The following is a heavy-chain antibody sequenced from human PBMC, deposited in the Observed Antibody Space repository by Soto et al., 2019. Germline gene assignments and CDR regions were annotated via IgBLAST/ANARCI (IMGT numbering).Heavy chain of an antibody. V-gene: IGHV3-15*01. CDR3: TTDPGYYDSSGSNDAFDI. J-gene: IGHJ3*02. CDR1: GFTFSNAW. CDR2: IKSKTDGGTT. D-gene: IGHD3-22*01. Sequence: EVQLVESGGGLVKPGGSLRLSCAASGFTFSNAWMSWVRQAPGKGLEWVGRIKSKTDGGTTDYAAPVKGRFTISRDDSKNTLYLQMNSLKTEDTAVYYCTTDPGYYDSSGSNDAFDIWGQGTMVTVSS.